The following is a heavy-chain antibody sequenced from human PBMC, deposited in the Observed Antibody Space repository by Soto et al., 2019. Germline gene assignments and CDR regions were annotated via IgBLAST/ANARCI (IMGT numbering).Heavy chain of an antibody. CDR1: GFTFGDYA. J-gene: IGHJ4*02. CDR3: ARDRTMVLDY. D-gene: IGHD3-10*01. CDR2: IWYDGSNK. Sequence: GGSLRLSCTASGFTFGDYAINWVRQAPGKGLEWVAVIWYDGSNKYYADSVKGRFTISRDNSKNTLYLQMNSLRAEDTAVYYCARDRTMVLDYWGQGTLVTVSS. V-gene: IGHV3-33*01.